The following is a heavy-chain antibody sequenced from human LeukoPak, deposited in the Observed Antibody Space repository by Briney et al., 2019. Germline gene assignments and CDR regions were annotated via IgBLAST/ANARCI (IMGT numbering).Heavy chain of an antibody. CDR1: GYTFTIYY. D-gene: IGHD5-12*01. V-gene: IGHV1-46*01. CDR2: INPSGGST. Sequence: ASVNVSCKASGYTFTIYYMHWVRQAPGQGLEWMGIINPSGGSTSYAQKFQGRVTMTKDTSTSTVHMELSSRRSEDTDVYYCAIGYSGYDLPFDYWGQGTLVTVSS. CDR3: AIGYSGYDLPFDY. J-gene: IGHJ4*02.